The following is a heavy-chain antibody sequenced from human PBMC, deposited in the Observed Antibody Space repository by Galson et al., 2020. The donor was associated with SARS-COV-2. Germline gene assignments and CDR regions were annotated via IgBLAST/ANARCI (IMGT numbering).Heavy chain of an antibody. CDR3: TTVGYGDYEYYFDY. CDR1: GFTFSNAW. V-gene: IGHV3-15*01. Sequence: GGSLRLSCAASGFTFSNAWMSWVRQAPGKGLEWVGRLKSKVTGGSTDYAAPVKGRFTISRDDSKSTQYLQMNNVKAEDTAVYYCTTVGYGDYEYYFDYWGQGTLVTVSS. CDR2: LKSKVTGGST. D-gene: IGHD4-17*01. J-gene: IGHJ4*02.